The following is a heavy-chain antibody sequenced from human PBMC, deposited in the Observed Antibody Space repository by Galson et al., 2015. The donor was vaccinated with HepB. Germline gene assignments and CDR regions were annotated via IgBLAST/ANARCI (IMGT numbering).Heavy chain of an antibody. Sequence: SVKVSCKASGYTFVNYGISWLRQAPGQGLEWMGWISANSGDTKYAQKLQGRVTMTRDTSTSTAYLELRSLRSDDTAAYYCARDRDYRFDYWGQGTLVTVSS. D-gene: IGHD4/OR15-4a*01. V-gene: IGHV1-18*04. J-gene: IGHJ4*02. CDR3: ARDRDYRFDY. CDR2: ISANSGDT. CDR1: GYTFVNYG.